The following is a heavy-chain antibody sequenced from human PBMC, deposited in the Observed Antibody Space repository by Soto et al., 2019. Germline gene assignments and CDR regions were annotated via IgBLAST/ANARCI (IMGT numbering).Heavy chain of an antibody. CDR2: LYNTGST. V-gene: IGHV4-59*01. D-gene: IGHD6-13*01. J-gene: IGHJ4*02. Sequence: SETLSLTCTVSGASISRYYWSWIRQSPGKGLEWIGYLYNTGSTIYNPSLKSRVTISVDTSKNQFSLKMNSVTAADTAVYYCARDVAAADYWGQGTLVT. CDR1: GASISRYY. CDR3: ARDVAAADY.